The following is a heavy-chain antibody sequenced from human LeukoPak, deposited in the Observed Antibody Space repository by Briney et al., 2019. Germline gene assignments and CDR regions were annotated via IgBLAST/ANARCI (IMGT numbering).Heavy chain of an antibody. Sequence: PSGTLSLTCAVYGGSFSGYYWSWIRQPPGKGLEWIGEINHSGSTNYNPSLKSRVTISVDTSKNQFSLKLSSVTAADTAVYYCARHMVRGVTDYWGQGTLVTVSS. CDR2: INHSGST. V-gene: IGHV4-34*01. J-gene: IGHJ4*02. CDR1: GGSFSGYY. D-gene: IGHD3-10*01. CDR3: ARHMVRGVTDY.